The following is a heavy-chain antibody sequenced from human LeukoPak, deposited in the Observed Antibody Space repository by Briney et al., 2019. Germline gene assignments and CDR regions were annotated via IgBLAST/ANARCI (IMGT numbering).Heavy chain of an antibody. J-gene: IGHJ4*02. Sequence: GGSLRLSCVVSGFTVSDNYMSWVRQAPGKGLEWVSAFYSGGNTYYTGSVKGRFIISRDSSMNTLYLQMNNLRPEDTAMYYCAKLPSSGWLDYWGQGTLVTVSS. CDR1: GFTVSDNY. CDR2: FYSGGNT. D-gene: IGHD6-19*01. V-gene: IGHV3-53*01. CDR3: AKLPSSGWLDY.